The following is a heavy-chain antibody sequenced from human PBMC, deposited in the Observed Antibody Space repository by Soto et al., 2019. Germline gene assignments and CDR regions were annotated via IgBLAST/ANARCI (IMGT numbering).Heavy chain of an antibody. Sequence: SETLSLTCTVSGGSISSYHWSWIRQPAGKGLEWIGRIYTSGSTNYNPSLKSRVTMSVDTSKNQFSLELSSVTAADTAVYYCARDRLYYDILTGYYSSPPYYYYGMDVWGQGTTVTVSS. D-gene: IGHD3-9*01. CDR3: ARDRLYYDILTGYYSSPPYYYYGMDV. V-gene: IGHV4-4*07. CDR2: IYTSGST. CDR1: GGSISSYH. J-gene: IGHJ6*02.